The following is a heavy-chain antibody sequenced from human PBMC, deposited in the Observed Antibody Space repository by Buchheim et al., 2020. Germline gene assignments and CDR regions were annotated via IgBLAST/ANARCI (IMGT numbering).Heavy chain of an antibody. D-gene: IGHD2-15*01. J-gene: IGHJ6*03. CDR1: GFTFSSYS. CDR2: ISSSSSTI. Sequence: EVQLVESGGGLVQPGGSLRLSCAASGFTFSSYSMNWVRQAPGKGLEWVSYISSSSSTIYYADSVKGRFTISRANAKNSLYLQMNSLRAEDTAVYYCARDSRSRANTQINYYYYMDVWGKGTT. V-gene: IGHV3-48*01. CDR3: ARDSRSRANTQINYYYYMDV.